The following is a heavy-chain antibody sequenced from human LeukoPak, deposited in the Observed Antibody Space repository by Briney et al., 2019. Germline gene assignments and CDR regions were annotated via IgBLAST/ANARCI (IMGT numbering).Heavy chain of an antibody. J-gene: IGHJ3*02. V-gene: IGHV1-18*01. CDR1: GYTFTSHG. Sequence: ASVKVSCKASGYTFTSHGITWVRQAPGQGLECMGWISAHNGNTNYAQNFQGRVTMTTDTSTSTAYMELRSLRSDDTAVYYCAREGYYDTSGYSIGAFDTWGQGTMVTVSS. CDR3: AREGYYDTSGYSIGAFDT. D-gene: IGHD3-22*01. CDR2: ISAHNGNT.